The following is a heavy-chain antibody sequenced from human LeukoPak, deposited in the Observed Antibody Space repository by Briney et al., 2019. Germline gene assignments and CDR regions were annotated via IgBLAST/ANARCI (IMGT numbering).Heavy chain of an antibody. J-gene: IGHJ4*02. Sequence: GASVKVSCKASGHSFTNYLIHWMRQAPGQGLEWLGIINPSSGDTSYAQNFRDRVTISRDTSTTTVYMELSSLRSEDTAVYYCVRELSGGTFDYWGQGTLVTVSS. V-gene: IGHV1-46*01. CDR2: INPSSGDT. CDR1: GHSFTNYL. D-gene: IGHD3-10*01. CDR3: VRELSGGTFDY.